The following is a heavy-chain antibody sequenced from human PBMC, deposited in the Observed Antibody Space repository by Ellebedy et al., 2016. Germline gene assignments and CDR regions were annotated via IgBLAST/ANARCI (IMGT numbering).Heavy chain of an antibody. Sequence: GESLKISCAASGFTFSSYSMNWVRQAPGKGLEWVSSISSSSSYIYYADSVKGRFTMSRDNAKNSLYLQMNSLRAEDTAVYYCARDSCSSISCFPPYYYYGTDVWGQGTTVTVSS. CDR1: GFTFSSYS. CDR2: ISSSSSYI. V-gene: IGHV3-21*01. CDR3: ARDSCSSISCFPPYYYYGTDV. J-gene: IGHJ6*02. D-gene: IGHD2-2*01.